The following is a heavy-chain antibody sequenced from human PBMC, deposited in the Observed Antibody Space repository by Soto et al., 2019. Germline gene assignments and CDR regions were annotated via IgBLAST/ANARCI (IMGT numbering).Heavy chain of an antibody. V-gene: IGHV4-59*01. D-gene: IGHD2-2*01. J-gene: IGHJ3*02. CDR1: GGSISTYY. Sequence: QVQLQESGPGRVKPSETLSLNCTVSGGSISTYYWSWIRQPPGKGLEWIGHIYYSGSTTYNPSLKCRVTISVDASKNQFSLRLNSVTAADTTAYYCVRGRAQLRRGAFDMWGQGTMVTVSS. CDR3: VRGRAQLRRGAFDM. CDR2: IYYSGST.